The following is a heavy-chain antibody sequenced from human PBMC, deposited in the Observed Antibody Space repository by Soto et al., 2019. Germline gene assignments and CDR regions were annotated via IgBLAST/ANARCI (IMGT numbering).Heavy chain of an antibody. D-gene: IGHD3-10*01. CDR3: ARDYYGAGSQYYYYGMEV. V-gene: IGHV4-31*03. CDR2: IYHSGGA. Sequence: SQTLSLTCTVSGESISSGGYYCSWLRQPPGKALEWIGYIYHSGGASYNPSLRGRAVISIDTSKNQFSLRLNAVTAADTATYYCARDYYGAGSQYYYYGMEVWGQGTTVTVSS. J-gene: IGHJ6*02. CDR1: GESISSGGYY.